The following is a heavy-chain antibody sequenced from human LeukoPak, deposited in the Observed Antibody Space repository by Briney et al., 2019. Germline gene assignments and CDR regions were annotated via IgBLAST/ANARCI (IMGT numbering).Heavy chain of an antibody. J-gene: IGHJ4*02. Sequence: SETLSLTCTVSGVAINSVTYSWAWIRQPPGKGLEWIGYISYSETTTYNPSLKSRVAISIDTSKNQFSLKLSSVTAADTAVYYCARRGFGNGDSSFDYLVQGAKLTVSS. CDR1: GVAINSVTYS. V-gene: IGHV4-39*01. CDR2: ISYSETT. D-gene: IGHD4-17*01. CDR3: ARRGFGNGDSSFDY.